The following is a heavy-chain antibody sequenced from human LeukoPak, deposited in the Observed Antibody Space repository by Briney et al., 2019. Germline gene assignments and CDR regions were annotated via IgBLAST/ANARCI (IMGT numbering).Heavy chain of an antibody. CDR1: GFTFSSYA. V-gene: IGHV3-23*01. J-gene: IGHJ4*02. CDR3: AKSGIAAATILYYFDY. D-gene: IGHD6-13*01. CDR2: ISGSGGST. Sequence: PGGSLRLSCAASGFTFSSYAMSWVRQAPGKGLEWVSAISGSGGSTYYADSVKGRFTISRDNSKNTLYLQMNSLRAEDTAVYYCAKSGIAAATILYYFDYWGQATLVTVSS.